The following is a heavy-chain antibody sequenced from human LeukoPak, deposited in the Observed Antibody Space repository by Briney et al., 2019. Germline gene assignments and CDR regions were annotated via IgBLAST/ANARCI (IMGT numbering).Heavy chain of an antibody. J-gene: IGHJ2*01. CDR2: INWNGGST. D-gene: IGHD2-21*02. CDR1: GFTFDDYG. CDR3: ARSRVVVVTASYWYFDL. Sequence: PGGSLRLSCAASGFTFDDYGMSWGRQAPGKGLEWVSGINWNGGSTGYADSVKGRLTISRDNAKSSLYLQMNSLRAEDTALYYCARSRVVVVTASYWYFDLWGRGTLVTVSS. V-gene: IGHV3-20*04.